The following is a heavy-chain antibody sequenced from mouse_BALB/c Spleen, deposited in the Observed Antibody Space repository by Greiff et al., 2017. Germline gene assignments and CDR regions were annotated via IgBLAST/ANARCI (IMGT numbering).Heavy chain of an antibody. CDR2: ISSGSSTI. CDR1: GFTFSSFG. Sequence: EVQGVESGGGLVQPGGSRKLSCAASGFTFSSFGMHWVRQAPEKGLEWVAYISSGSSTIYYADTVKGRFTISRDNPKNTLFLQMTSLRSEDTAMYYCASQDYYGNSYFAYWGQGTLVTVSA. CDR3: ASQDYYGNSYFAY. V-gene: IGHV5-17*02. J-gene: IGHJ3*01. D-gene: IGHD1-1*01.